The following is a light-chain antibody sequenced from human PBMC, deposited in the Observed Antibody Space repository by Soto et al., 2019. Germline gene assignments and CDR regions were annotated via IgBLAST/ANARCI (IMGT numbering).Light chain of an antibody. Sequence: EIVLTQSPGTLSLSPGERATLSCRASQSVSSSYLAWYQHKPGQAPRLLIYGASSRSTVIPDSCSGSGSETDFTLTISRLEPEDSAVYYCQQYVSLITFGQGTRLEIK. CDR2: GAS. J-gene: IGKJ5*01. CDR3: QQYVSLIT. V-gene: IGKV3-20*01. CDR1: QSVSSSY.